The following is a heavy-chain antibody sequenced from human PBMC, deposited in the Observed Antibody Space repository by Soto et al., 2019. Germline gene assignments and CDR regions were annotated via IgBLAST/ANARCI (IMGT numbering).Heavy chain of an antibody. CDR2: ISSSSSTI. Sequence: GGSLRLSCAASGFTFSSYSMNWVRQAPGKGLEWVSYISSSSSTIYYADSVKGRFTISRDNAKNSLYLQMNSLRAEDTAVYYCAREDSNYVTYYYYYYMDVWGKGTTVTVSS. J-gene: IGHJ6*03. CDR3: AREDSNYVTYYYYYYMDV. D-gene: IGHD4-4*01. V-gene: IGHV3-48*01. CDR1: GFTFSSYS.